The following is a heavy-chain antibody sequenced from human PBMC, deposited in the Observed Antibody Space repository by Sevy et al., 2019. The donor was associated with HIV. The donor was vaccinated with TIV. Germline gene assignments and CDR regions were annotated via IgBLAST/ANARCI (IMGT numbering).Heavy chain of an antibody. J-gene: IGHJ5*02. CDR2: INWSGGSI. D-gene: IGHD3-22*01. CDR1: GFTFDDYG. V-gene: IGHV3-20*04. Sequence: GGSLRLSCAASGFTFDDYGMSWVRQAPGKGLEWVSGINWSGGSISYADSVRGRFTISRDNAKNSLYLQMNSLRAEDTAFYYCARSGDDGSGVYYWWFDPWGQGTLVTVSS. CDR3: ARSGDDGSGVYYWWFDP.